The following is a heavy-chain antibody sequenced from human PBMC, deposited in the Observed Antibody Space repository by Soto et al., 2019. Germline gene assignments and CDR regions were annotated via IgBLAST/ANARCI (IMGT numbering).Heavy chain of an antibody. J-gene: IGHJ2*01. CDR1: GGSFSGYY. D-gene: IGHD3-9*01. CDR2: INDRGSI. CDR3: ARESHDILTGPPWVWYFDL. V-gene: IGHV4-34*01. Sequence: QVQLQQWGAGPLRPLETLSLTCGGSGGSFSGYYWAWIRQSPGKGLEWIGEINDRGSINYNPSLKSRVSMSVDTSKTHYYLNLRSVTAADTAVYYCARESHDILTGPPWVWYFDLWGRGTLVTVSS.